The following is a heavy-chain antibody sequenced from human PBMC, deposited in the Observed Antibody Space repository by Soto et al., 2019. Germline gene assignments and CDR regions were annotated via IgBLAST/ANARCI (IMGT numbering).Heavy chain of an antibody. D-gene: IGHD3-10*01. CDR2: INAGNGNT. CDR1: GYTFTSYA. Sequence: ASVKVSCKASGYTFTSYAMHWVRQAPGQRLEWMGWINAGNGNTKYSQKFQGRVTITRDTSASTAYMELSSLRSEDTAVYYCARDFTYYYGSGSYDYWGQGTLVTVSS. CDR3: ARDFTYYYGSGSYDY. J-gene: IGHJ4*02. V-gene: IGHV1-3*01.